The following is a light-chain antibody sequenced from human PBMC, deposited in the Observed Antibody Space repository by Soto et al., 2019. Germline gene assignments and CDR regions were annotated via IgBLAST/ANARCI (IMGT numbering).Light chain of an antibody. CDR3: AAWDDSLQGYWV. CDR1: VSNIGSNT. Sequence: QSVLTQPPSASGTPGQRVTISCSGSVSNIGSNTVNWYQQLPGTAPNLLIYSNNQRPSGVPDRFSGSKSGTSASLAISGLQSEDEAAYYCAAWDDSLQGYWVFGGGTKVTVL. J-gene: IGLJ3*02. V-gene: IGLV1-44*01. CDR2: SNN.